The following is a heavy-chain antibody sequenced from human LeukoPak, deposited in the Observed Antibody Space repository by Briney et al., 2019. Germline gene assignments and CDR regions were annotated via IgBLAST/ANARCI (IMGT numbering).Heavy chain of an antibody. CDR3: ARGGENSGFDY. J-gene: IGHJ4*02. CDR2: ISSLSNYI. D-gene: IGHD6-19*01. CDR1: GFTFSSYS. Sequence: GGSLRLSCAASGFTFSSYSMNWVRQAPGKGLEWVSSISSLSNYIYYADSVKGRFTISRDNAKNSLYLQMNSLRAEDTALYYCARGGENSGFDYWGQGTLVIVSS. V-gene: IGHV3-21*01.